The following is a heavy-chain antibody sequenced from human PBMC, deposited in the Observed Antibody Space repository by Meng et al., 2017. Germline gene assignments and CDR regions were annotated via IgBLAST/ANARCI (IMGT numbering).Heavy chain of an antibody. D-gene: IGHD4-17*01. CDR3: ARDDYGDYFDY. J-gene: IGHJ4*02. Sequence: GADVQTPGAPVQVSGTSSGFALSDYDMYVARPDTGQRLEWMGGINAGNGNTKYSQKFQGRVTITRETSASTAYMELSSLRSEDTAVYYCARDDYGDYFDYWGQGTLVTVSS. CDR1: GFALSDYD. V-gene: IGHV1-3*01. CDR2: INAGNGNT.